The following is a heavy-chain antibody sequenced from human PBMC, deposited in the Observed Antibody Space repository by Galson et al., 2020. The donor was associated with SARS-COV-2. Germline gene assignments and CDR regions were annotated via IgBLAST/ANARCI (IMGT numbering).Heavy chain of an antibody. CDR2: IYYSGST. J-gene: IGHJ6*02. CDR3: AGEVVGATKYYYYYGMDV. V-gene: IGHV4-39*07. Sequence: IRQPPGKGLEWIGSIYYSGSTYYNPSLKSRVTISVDTSKNQFSLKLSSVTAADTAVYYCAGEVVGATKYYYYYGMDVWGQGTTVTVSS. D-gene: IGHD1-26*01.